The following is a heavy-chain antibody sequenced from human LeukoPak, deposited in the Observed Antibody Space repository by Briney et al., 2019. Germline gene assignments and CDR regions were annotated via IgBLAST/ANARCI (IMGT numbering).Heavy chain of an antibody. J-gene: IGHJ5*02. V-gene: IGHV4-34*01. CDR3: ARYDNWNHNWFDP. D-gene: IGHD1-20*01. CDR2: INRSGST. Sequence: SETLSLTCAVYGGSFSGYYWSWIRQPPGKGLEWIGEINRSGSTNYNPSLKSRVTISVDTTKNQFSLKLSSVTAADTAVHYCARYDNWNHNWFDPWGQGTLVTVSS. CDR1: GGSFSGYY.